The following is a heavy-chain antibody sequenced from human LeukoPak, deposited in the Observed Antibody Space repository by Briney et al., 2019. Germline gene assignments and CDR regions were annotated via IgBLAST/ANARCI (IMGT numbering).Heavy chain of an antibody. CDR3: ARINYASGTYERDY. Sequence: GESLKISCKGSGYIFTSYWIGWVRQVPGKGLEWMGIIYPGGDSDTRYSPSFQGQVTISADKSISTAYLQWSSLKASDSAMYYCARINYASGTYERDYWGPGTLVTVSS. V-gene: IGHV5-51*01. D-gene: IGHD3-10*01. CDR1: GYIFTSYW. CDR2: IYPGGDSDT. J-gene: IGHJ4*02.